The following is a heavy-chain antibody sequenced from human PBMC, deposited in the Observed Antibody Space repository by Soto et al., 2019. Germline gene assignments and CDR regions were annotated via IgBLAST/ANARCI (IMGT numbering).Heavy chain of an antibody. V-gene: IGHV1-8*01. J-gene: IGHJ4*02. CDR2: MNPNSGNT. D-gene: IGHD3-22*01. CDR3: ARGGMYYYDSSSYYIFDY. Sequence: QVQLVQSGAEVKKPGASVKVSCKASGYTFTSYDINWVRQATGQGLEWMGWMNPNSGNTGYAQKFQGRVTMTRNTSISTAYMELSSLRSEDTAVYYCARGGMYYYDSSSYYIFDYWGQGTLVTVSS. CDR1: GYTFTSYD.